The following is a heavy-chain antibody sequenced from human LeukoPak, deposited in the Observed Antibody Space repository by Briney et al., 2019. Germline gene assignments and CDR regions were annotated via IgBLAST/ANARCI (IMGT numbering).Heavy chain of an antibody. CDR2: ISYDGSNK. V-gene: IGHV3-30*03. J-gene: IGHJ4*02. D-gene: IGHD7-27*01. CDR1: GFTFSSYS. Sequence: GGSLRLSCAASGFTFSSYSMNCVRQAPGKGLEWVAVISYDGSNKYYADSVKGRFTISRDNSKNTLYLQMNSLRAEDTAVYYCARAELGMSLDYWGQGTLVTVSS. CDR3: ARAELGMSLDY.